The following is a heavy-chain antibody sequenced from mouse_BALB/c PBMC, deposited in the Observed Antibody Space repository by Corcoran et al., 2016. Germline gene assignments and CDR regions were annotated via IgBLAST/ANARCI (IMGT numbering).Heavy chain of an antibody. J-gene: IGHJ4*01. Sequence: EVQLQQSGAELVKPGASVKLSCTASGFNIKDTYMHWVKQRPEQGLEGIGRIDPANGNTKYDPKFQGKATITADTSSNTAYLQLSSLTSEDTAVYYCARSRADAMDYWGQGTSVTVSS. D-gene: IGHD3-1*01. CDR3: ARSRADAMDY. V-gene: IGHV14-3*02. CDR1: GFNIKDTY. CDR2: IDPANGNT.